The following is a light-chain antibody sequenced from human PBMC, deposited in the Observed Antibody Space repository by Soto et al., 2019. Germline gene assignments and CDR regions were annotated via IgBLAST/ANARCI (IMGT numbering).Light chain of an antibody. CDR3: SSYAGSNNLV. CDR1: SSAVGGYNY. J-gene: IGLJ2*01. Sequence: QSALTQPPSASGSPGQSVTISCTGTSSAVGGYNYVSWYQQHPGKAPKLMIYEVSKRPSGVPDRFSGSKSGNTASLTVSGLQAEDEADYYGSSYAGSNNLVFGGGTKLTVL. CDR2: EVS. V-gene: IGLV2-8*01.